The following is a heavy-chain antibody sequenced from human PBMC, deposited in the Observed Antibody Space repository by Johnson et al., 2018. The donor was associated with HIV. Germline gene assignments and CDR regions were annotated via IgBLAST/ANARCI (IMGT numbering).Heavy chain of an antibody. D-gene: IGHD6-6*01. V-gene: IGHV3-74*01. J-gene: IGHJ3*02. CDR3: ASLVGSSSGEAFDI. CDR2: INSDGSST. CDR1: GFTFSTNW. Sequence: VQLVESGGDLVQPGGSLRLSCVGSGFTFSTNWMHWVRQAPGKGLVWVSRINSDGSSTSYADSVKGRFTISRDNAKNTLYLQMDSLGAEDTAVYYCASLVGSSSGEAFDIWGRDNGHRLF.